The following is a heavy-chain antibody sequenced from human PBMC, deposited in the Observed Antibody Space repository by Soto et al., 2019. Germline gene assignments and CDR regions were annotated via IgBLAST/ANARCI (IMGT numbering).Heavy chain of an antibody. CDR3: AAAEWEFNYYYGMDV. CDR1: GFTCTSSA. D-gene: IGHD1-26*01. CDR2: IVVGSGNT. J-gene: IGHJ6*02. V-gene: IGHV1-58*01. Sequence: SVKVSCKASGFTCTSSAVQGVLQSLLQRLEWIGWIVVGSGNTNYAQKFQERVTITRDMSTGTAYMELSSLRSEDTAVYYCAAAEWEFNYYYGMDVWGQGTTVTVSS.